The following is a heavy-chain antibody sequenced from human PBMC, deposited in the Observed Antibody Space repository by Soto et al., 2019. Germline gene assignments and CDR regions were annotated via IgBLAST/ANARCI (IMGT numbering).Heavy chain of an antibody. CDR1: GYTFFTYD. CDR3: ARHHGPTTSENWFDP. CDR2: ISTYSGDT. V-gene: IGHV1-18*01. J-gene: IGHJ5*02. Sequence: SVKVSCKASGYTFFTYDISWVRQAPGQGLEWMGWISTYSGDTKYAQKFQGRVTMTTDTSTTTAYLELRGLRSDDTAVYYCARHHGPTTSENWFDPWGQGTLVTVSS. D-gene: IGHD5-12*01.